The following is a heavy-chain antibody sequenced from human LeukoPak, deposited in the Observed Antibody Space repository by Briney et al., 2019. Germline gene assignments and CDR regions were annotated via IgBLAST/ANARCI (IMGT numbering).Heavy chain of an antibody. V-gene: IGHV4-59*01. CDR3: VRGAVSAGGVFDV. J-gene: IGHJ3*01. Sequence: WETLSLTCTVSGGSISGYYWSWIRQSPGKGREWTGYISYSGSTSYNPSLKSRLTISVDTSTNQISLKLNSLSDADTAIYYCVRGAVSAGGVFDVWGQGTLVTVS. CDR2: ISYSGST. CDR1: GGSISGYY. D-gene: IGHD2-8*02.